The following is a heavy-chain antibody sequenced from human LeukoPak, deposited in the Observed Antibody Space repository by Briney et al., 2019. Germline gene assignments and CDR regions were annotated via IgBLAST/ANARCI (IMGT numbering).Heavy chain of an antibody. D-gene: IGHD3-22*01. CDR2: LYSGGST. CDR1: GITVSSIY. J-gene: IGHJ3*02. CDR3: ARGRYDNPGYDIYDSFDI. Sequence: PGGSLRLSCAASGITVSSIYMSWVRQAAGKGLEWVSVLYSGGSTYYADSVKGRFTISRDNSKNTLYLEMNSLRAEDTAVYYCARGRYDNPGYDIYDSFDIWGQGTMVTVSS. V-gene: IGHV3-53*01.